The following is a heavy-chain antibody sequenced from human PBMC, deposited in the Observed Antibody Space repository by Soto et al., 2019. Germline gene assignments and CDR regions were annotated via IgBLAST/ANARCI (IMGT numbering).Heavy chain of an antibody. J-gene: IGHJ6*03. Sequence: GGSLRLSCAASGFTVSSNYMSWVRQAPGKGLEWVSVIYSGGSTYYADSVKGRFTISRDNSKNTLYLQMNSLRAEDTAVYYCARELVGPPGYYYYYMDVWGKGTTVTVSS. CDR1: GFTVSSNY. CDR3: ARELVGPPGYYYYYMDV. V-gene: IGHV3-66*01. D-gene: IGHD2-15*01. CDR2: IYSGGST.